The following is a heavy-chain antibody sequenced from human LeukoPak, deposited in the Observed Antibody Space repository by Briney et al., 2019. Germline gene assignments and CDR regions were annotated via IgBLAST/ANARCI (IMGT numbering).Heavy chain of an antibody. D-gene: IGHD1-26*01. CDR2: IYYSGST. V-gene: IGHV4-31*03. J-gene: IGHJ6*02. Sequence: SQTLSLTCTVSGGSIGSGGYYWSWIRQHPGKGLEWIGYIYYSGSTYYNPSLKSRVTISVGTSKNQFSLKLSSVTAADTAVYYCAKDPVVGATTDYYGMDVWGQGTTVTVSS. CDR1: GGSIGSGGYY. CDR3: AKDPVVGATTDYYGMDV.